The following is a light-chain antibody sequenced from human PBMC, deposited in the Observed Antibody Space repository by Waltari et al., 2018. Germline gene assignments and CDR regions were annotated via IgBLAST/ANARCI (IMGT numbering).Light chain of an antibody. Sequence: AIQMTQSPSSLSASVGDRVTITCRASQGIRNDLGWYQQNPGKASKLLIYAASSLQSGVPSRFSGSGSGTDFTLTISSLQPEDFATYYCLQDYNYLGTFGQGTKVEIK. CDR2: AAS. J-gene: IGKJ1*01. V-gene: IGKV1-6*01. CDR3: LQDYNYLGT. CDR1: QGIRND.